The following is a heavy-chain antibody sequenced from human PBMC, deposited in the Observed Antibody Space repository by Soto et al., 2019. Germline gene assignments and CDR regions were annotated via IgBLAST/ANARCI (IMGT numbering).Heavy chain of an antibody. D-gene: IGHD1-20*01. CDR1: GFTFSSYA. CDR2: ISGSGGST. Sequence: EVQLLESGGGLVQPGGSLRLSCAASGFTFSSYAMSWVRQAPGKGLEWVSAISGSGGSTYYADSVKGRFTISRDNSKKTRYLQKNRLRAEDTAVYYCLKGQNSRYNWTKMGIYAFDFRGQGTMVTVSS. CDR3: LKGQNSRYNWTKMGIYAFDF. J-gene: IGHJ3*01. V-gene: IGHV3-23*01.